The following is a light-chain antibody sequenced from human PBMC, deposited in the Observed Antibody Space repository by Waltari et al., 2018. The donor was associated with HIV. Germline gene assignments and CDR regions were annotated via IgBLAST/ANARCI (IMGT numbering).Light chain of an antibody. CDR1: NIGTKS. J-gene: IGLJ3*02. V-gene: IGLV3-21*02. CDR2: DDR. CDR3: QVWDGSSDHWV. Sequence: SYVLTQPPSVSVAPGQTARITCGGDNIGTKSVHWYQQNPGQAPVLVVYDDRDRPSGIPERFSGSNSGNTATLTVSSVEVGDEADYYCQVWDGSSDHWVFGGGTKLTVL.